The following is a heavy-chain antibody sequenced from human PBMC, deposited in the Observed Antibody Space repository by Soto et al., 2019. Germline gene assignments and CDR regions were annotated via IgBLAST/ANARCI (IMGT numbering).Heavy chain of an antibody. D-gene: IGHD2-15*01. CDR1: GFTFSSYW. Sequence: EVQLVESGGGLVQPGESLRLSCAASGFTFSSYWMHWVRQAPGKGLVWVSRINSDGSSTSYAGSVKGRFTISRDNAKNTLYLQMNSLRAEDTAVYYCVRTSLVVAXATREDYWGQGTLVTVSS. CDR2: INSDGSST. CDR3: VRTSLVVAXATREDY. V-gene: IGHV3-74*01. J-gene: IGHJ4*02.